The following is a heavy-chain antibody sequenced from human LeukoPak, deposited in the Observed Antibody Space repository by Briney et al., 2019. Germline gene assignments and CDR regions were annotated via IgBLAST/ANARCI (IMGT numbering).Heavy chain of an antibody. D-gene: IGHD3-10*01. Sequence: SGGSLRLSCAASGSSFHDYAMHWVRQAPGKGLEWVSGISWDSGNIGYADSVKGRFTVSRDNAKNSLYLQMNSLRPEDTALYYCARGLIGHSGSDSWGQGTLVTVSS. CDR1: GSSFHDYA. V-gene: IGHV3-9*01. CDR2: ISWDSGNI. J-gene: IGHJ4*02. CDR3: ARGLIGHSGSDS.